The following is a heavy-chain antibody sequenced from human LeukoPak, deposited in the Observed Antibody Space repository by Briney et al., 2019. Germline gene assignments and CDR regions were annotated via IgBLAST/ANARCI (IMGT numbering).Heavy chain of an antibody. Sequence: TLSLTCTVSGVSISSYYWSWIRQPPGKALEWLALIYWNDDKRYSPSLKTRLTITKDTSKNQVVLTMTNMDPVDTGTYYCARGRGAARSSLFDYWGQGTLVTVSS. CDR3: ARGRGAARSSLFDY. D-gene: IGHD2-15*01. V-gene: IGHV2-5*04. CDR2: IYWNDDK. CDR1: GVSISSYY. J-gene: IGHJ4*02.